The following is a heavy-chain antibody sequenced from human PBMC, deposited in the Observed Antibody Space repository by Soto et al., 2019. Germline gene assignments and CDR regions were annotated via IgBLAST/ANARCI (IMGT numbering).Heavy chain of an antibody. CDR2: ISYSGST. CDR3: ARHNPIGNNWNYFDY. V-gene: IGHV4-59*01. CDR1: GGSINSYY. J-gene: IGHJ4*02. Sequence: QVQLQESGPGLVKPSKTLSLTCTVSGGSINSYYWGWVRQPPGKGLEWIGYISYSGSTSNNPSLTGRVTISVDTSKNQFSLKVSSVTAADTAVYYCARHNPIGNNWNYFDYWGQGTLVTVSS. D-gene: IGHD1-1*01.